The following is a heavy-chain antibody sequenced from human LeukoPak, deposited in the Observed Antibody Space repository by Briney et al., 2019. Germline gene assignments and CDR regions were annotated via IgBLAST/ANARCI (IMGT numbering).Heavy chain of an antibody. CDR2: IYYSGST. CDR1: GGSISSGDYY. CDR3: AREPVYYYDSSGYYPPVGY. V-gene: IGHV4-30-4*01. J-gene: IGHJ4*02. Sequence: SQTLSLTCTVSGGSISSGDYYWSWIRQPPGKGLEWIGYIYYSGSTYYNPSLKSRVTISVDTSKNQFSLKLSSVTAADTAVYYCAREPVYYYDSSGYYPPVGYWSQGTLVTVSS. D-gene: IGHD3-22*01.